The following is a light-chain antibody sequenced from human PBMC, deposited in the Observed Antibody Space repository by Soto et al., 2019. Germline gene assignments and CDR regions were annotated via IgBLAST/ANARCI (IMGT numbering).Light chain of an antibody. J-gene: IGKJ5*01. CDR1: QSISSY. Sequence: DIQMTQSPSSLSAWLLDRVSIXWQPSQSISSYLNWYQQKPGKAPKLLIYAASSLQSGVPSRFSGSGSGTDFTLTISSLQPEDFATYYCQQSYSTPSITFGQGTRLEIK. V-gene: IGKV1-39*01. CDR2: AAS. CDR3: QQSYSTPSIT.